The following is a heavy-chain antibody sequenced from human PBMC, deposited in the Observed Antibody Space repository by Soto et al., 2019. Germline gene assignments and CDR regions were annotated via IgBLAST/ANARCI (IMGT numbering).Heavy chain of an antibody. CDR3: ARDPITIFGVYKSRFDY. J-gene: IGHJ4*02. Sequence: ASVKVSCKASGYTFTGYYMHWVRQAPGQGLEWMGWINPNSGGTNYAQKFQGRVTMTRDTSISTAYMELSRLRSDDTAVYYCARDPITIFGVYKSRFDYWGQGTLFTVSS. D-gene: IGHD3-3*01. CDR1: GYTFTGYY. CDR2: INPNSGGT. V-gene: IGHV1-2*02.